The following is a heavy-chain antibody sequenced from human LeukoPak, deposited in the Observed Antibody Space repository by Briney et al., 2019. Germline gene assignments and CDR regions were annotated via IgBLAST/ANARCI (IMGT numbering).Heavy chain of an antibody. D-gene: IGHD3-3*02. V-gene: IGHV3-9*01. CDR3: AKLAGHFDY. J-gene: IGHJ4*02. CDR1: GFTFDDYA. Sequence: PGRSLRLSCAASGFTFDDYAMHWVWQAPGKGLEWVSGISWNSGSIGYADSVKGRFTISRDNAKNSLYLQMNSLRAEDTALYYCAKLAGHFDYWGQGTLVTVSS. CDR2: ISWNSGSI.